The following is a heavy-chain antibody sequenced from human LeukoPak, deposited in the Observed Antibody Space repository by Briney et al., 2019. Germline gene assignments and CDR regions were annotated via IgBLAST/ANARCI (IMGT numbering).Heavy chain of an antibody. D-gene: IGHD3-22*01. Sequence: GGSLGLSWAASGFTVSSNYMRWVRQAPGKGLGWVSVIYSGGSTYYANSVKGRFTISRDNSKNTLYLQMNSLRAEDTAVYYCARDRAVSYDSSGYYRAFDIWGQGTMVTVSS. J-gene: IGHJ3*02. CDR2: IYSGGST. CDR1: GFTVSSNY. V-gene: IGHV3-53*01. CDR3: ARDRAVSYDSSGYYRAFDI.